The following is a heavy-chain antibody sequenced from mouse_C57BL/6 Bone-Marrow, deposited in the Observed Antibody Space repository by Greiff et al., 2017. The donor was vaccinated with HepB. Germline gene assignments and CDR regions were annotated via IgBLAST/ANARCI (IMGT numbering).Heavy chain of an antibody. J-gene: IGHJ2*01. CDR2: IYPSDSYT. CDR3: ARDEGGWLLPLFDY. D-gene: IGHD2-3*01. V-gene: IGHV1-69*01. CDR1: GYTFTSYW. Sequence: QVQLQQPGAELVMPGASVKLSCKASGYTFTSYWMHWVKQRPEQGLEWIGEIYPSDSYTNYNQKFKGKSTLTVDKSSSTAYMQLSSLTSEDSAVYYCARDEGGWLLPLFDYWGQGTTLTVSS.